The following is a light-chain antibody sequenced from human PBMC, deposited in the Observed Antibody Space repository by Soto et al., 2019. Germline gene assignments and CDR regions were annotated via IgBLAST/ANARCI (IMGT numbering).Light chain of an antibody. CDR3: SSYTSSSPDWV. CDR2: EVS. J-gene: IGLJ3*02. CDR1: SSDVGGYNY. V-gene: IGLV2-14*01. Sequence: QSALTQPASVSGSPGQSITISCTGTSSDVGGYNYVSWYQQHPGKAPKLMIYEVSNRPSGVSNRFSGSKSGNTASLTISGLQAEDEADYYCSSYTSSSPDWVFGGGTKLTAL.